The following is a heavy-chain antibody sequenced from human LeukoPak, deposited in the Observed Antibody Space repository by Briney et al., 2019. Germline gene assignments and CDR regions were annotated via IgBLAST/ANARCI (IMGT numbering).Heavy chain of an antibody. V-gene: IGHV4-39*07. CDR2: IYYSGST. CDR1: GGSISSSSYY. Sequence: SETLSLTCTVSGGSISSSSYYWGWIRQPPGKGLEWIGSIYYSGSTYYNPSLKSRVTISVDTSKNQFSLKLSSVTAADTAVYYCARDASNWFDPWGQGTLVTVSS. J-gene: IGHJ5*02. CDR3: ARDASNWFDP.